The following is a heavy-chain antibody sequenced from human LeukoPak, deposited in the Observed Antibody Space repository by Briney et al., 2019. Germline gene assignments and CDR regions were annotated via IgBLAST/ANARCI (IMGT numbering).Heavy chain of an antibody. CDR3: ARDYVDIVATIKLADAFDI. CDR2: IYTSGST. CDR1: GGSISSYY. V-gene: IGHV4-4*07. J-gene: IGHJ3*02. D-gene: IGHD5-12*01. Sequence: SETLSLTCIVSGGSISSYYWSWIRQPAGKGLEWIGRIYTSGSTNYNPSLKSRVTMSVDTSKNQFSLKLSSVTAADTAVYYCARDYVDIVATIKLADAFDIWGQGTMVTVSS.